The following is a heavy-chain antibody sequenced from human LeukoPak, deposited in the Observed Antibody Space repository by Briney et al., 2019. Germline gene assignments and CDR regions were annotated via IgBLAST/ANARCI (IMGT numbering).Heavy chain of an antibody. CDR2: INPNSGGT. Sequence: GASVKVSCKASGYTFTGYYMHWVRQAPGQGLERMGWINPNSGGTNYAQKFQGRVTVTRDTSISTAYMELSRLRSDDTAVYYCARGGMVRGVIITNALIDYWGQGTLVTVSS. J-gene: IGHJ4*02. CDR3: ARGGMVRGVIITNALIDY. D-gene: IGHD3-10*01. V-gene: IGHV1-2*02. CDR1: GYTFTGYY.